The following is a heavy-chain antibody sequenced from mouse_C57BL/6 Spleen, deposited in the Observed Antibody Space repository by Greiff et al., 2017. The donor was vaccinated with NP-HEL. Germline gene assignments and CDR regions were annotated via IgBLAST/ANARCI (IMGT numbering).Heavy chain of an antibody. CDR3: ARDNGYYCDY. D-gene: IGHD2-2*01. Sequence: EVMLVESGGGLVKPGGSLKLSCAASGFTFSSYAMSWVRQTPEKRLEWVATISDGGSYTYYPDNVKGRFTISRDNAKNNLYLQMSHLKSEDTAMYYCARDNGYYCDYWGQGTTLTVSS. CDR1: GFTFSSYA. V-gene: IGHV5-4*01. J-gene: IGHJ2*01. CDR2: ISDGGSYT.